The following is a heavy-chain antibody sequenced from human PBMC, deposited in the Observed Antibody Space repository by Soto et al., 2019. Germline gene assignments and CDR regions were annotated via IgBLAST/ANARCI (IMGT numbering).Heavy chain of an antibody. V-gene: IGHV3-11*01. Sequence: QVQLVESGGGLVKPGGSLRLSCAASEFIFNDYYMTWLRQAPGKGLEWLSHISGSGNIIYSADSVKGRFTISRDNARNSLYLQMNSLRVEDTAVYYRARGDHRLDVWGQGTLVAVSS. CDR1: EFIFNDYY. D-gene: IGHD2-2*03. CDR3: ARGDHRLDV. J-gene: IGHJ4*02. CDR2: ISGSGNII.